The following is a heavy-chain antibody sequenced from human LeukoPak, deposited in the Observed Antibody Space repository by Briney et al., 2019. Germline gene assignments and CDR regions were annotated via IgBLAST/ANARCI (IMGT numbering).Heavy chain of an antibody. CDR2: INWDGGST. Sequence: GGSLRLSCAASGFTFSNYWMSWVRQAPGKGLEWVSLINWDGGSTYYAASVKGRFTISRDNSKNSLYLQMNSLRAEDTAVYYCARVGGYCSGGTCYLLRFDFWGQGTLVTVSS. J-gene: IGHJ4*02. D-gene: IGHD2-15*01. CDR1: GFTFSNYW. CDR3: ARVGGYCSGGTCYLLRFDF. V-gene: IGHV3-43D*03.